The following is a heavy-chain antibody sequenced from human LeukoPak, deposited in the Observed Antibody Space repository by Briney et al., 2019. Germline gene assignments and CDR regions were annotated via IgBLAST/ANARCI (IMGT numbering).Heavy chain of an antibody. CDR3: AKGGRRDFGDY. CDR1: GFTFDDYT. J-gene: IGHJ4*02. D-gene: IGHD3-16*01. V-gene: IGHV3-43*01. CDR2: ISWDGGST. Sequence: GGSLRLSCAASGFTFDDYTMHWVRQTPGKGLEWVSLISWDGGSTYYADSVKGRFTISRDNSKNSLYLQMNSLRTEDTALYYCAKGGRRDFGDYWGQGTLVTVSS.